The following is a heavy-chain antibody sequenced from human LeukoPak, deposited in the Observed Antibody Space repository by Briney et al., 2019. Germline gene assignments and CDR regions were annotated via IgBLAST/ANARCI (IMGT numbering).Heavy chain of an antibody. CDR3: ARHSSRGQCYAFDF. CDR1: GGTLITHI. Sequence: ASVKVSCKASGGTLITHIISWVRQAPGQGLEWMGWIVPVIEIANYAQKFQGRVTITADKSTNTAYMEMNNLRFEDTAVYYCARHSSRGQCYAFDFWGQGALVTVSP. CDR2: IVPVIEIA. D-gene: IGHD2-15*01. J-gene: IGHJ4*02. V-gene: IGHV1-69*02.